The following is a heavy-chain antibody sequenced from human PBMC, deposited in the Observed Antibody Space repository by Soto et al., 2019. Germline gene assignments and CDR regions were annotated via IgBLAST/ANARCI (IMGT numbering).Heavy chain of an antibody. CDR2: TYYRSKWYN. V-gene: IGHV6-1*01. J-gene: IGHJ5*02. D-gene: IGHD6-13*01. Sequence: SQTLSLTCAISGDSLSSNSAALNLIRQSPSRGLERLGRTYYRSKWYNDHAVSVRSRITINPDTSKNQFSLQLNSVTPEDTAVYYCARGRSWPRGDWFDPWGQGTLVTVSS. CDR1: GDSLSSNSAA. CDR3: ARGRSWPRGDWFDP.